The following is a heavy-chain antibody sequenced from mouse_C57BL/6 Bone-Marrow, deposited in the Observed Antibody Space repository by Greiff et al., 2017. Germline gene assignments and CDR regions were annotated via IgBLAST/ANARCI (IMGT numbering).Heavy chain of an antibody. V-gene: IGHV1-55*01. CDR2: IYPGSGST. J-gene: IGHJ4*01. CDR3: ARGEDTNGGSSLPYAMDY. D-gene: IGHD1-1*01. Sequence: QVQLQQPGAELVKPGASVKMSCKASGYTFTSYWITWVKQRPGQGLEWIGDIYPGSGSTNYNEKFKSKATLTVDTSSSTAYMQLSSLTSEDSAVYYCARGEDTNGGSSLPYAMDYWGQGTSVTVSS. CDR1: GYTFTSYW.